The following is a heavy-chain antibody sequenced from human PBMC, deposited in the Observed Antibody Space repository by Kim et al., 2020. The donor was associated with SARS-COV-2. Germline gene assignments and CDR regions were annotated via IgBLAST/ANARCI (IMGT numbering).Heavy chain of an antibody. CDR3: ARTGVGSSPFDS. D-gene: IGHD1-26*01. Sequence: NNADSVKGRYTISRDNAKNTLFLQMNRLRVEDTAVYYCARTGVGSSPFDSWGQGTLVTVSS. V-gene: IGHV3-74*01. J-gene: IGHJ4*02.